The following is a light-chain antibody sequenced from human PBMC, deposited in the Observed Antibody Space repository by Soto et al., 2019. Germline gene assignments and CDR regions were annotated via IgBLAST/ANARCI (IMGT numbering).Light chain of an antibody. CDR3: QQYNYWPPWT. CDR1: QSVSSN. J-gene: IGKJ1*01. Sequence: EIVMTQSPATLSVSPGERATLSCWASQSVSSNLAWYQHKPGQAPRLLIYGASTRATGIPARFSGSGSGTDFTLTISSLQSEDFAVYYCQQYNYWPPWTFGQGTKVDIK. CDR2: GAS. V-gene: IGKV3-15*01.